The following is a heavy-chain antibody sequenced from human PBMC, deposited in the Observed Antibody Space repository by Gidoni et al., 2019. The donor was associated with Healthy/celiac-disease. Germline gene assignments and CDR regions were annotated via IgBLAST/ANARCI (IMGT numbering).Heavy chain of an antibody. D-gene: IGHD5-12*01. CDR1: GFTVSSNY. CDR3: ARSRGGRDGYNYYYYYYYGMDV. J-gene: IGHJ6*02. Sequence: EVQLVESGGGLIQPGGSLRLSCAASGFTVSSNYMSWVRQAPGKGLAWVSVIYSGGSTYYADSVKGRFTISRDNSKNTLYLQMNSLRAEDTAVYYCARSRGGRDGYNYYYYYYYGMDVWGQGTTVTVSS. V-gene: IGHV3-53*01. CDR2: IYSGGST.